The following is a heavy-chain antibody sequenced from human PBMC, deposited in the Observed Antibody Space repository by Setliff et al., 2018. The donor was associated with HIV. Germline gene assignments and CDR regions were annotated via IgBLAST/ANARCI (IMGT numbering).Heavy chain of an antibody. J-gene: IGHJ6*02. CDR3: VRERRRSPLSYGLDV. CDR1: GDSISSGSYF. Sequence: SETLSLTCSVSGDSISSGSYFWNWIRQYPVKGLEWIGHIYYNGRTLFNPALGTRLNMSVDTSENQFSLHLNSVTAADTAVYYCVRERRRSPLSYGLDVWGQGTTVTVSS. CDR2: IYYNGRT. V-gene: IGHV4-31*02.